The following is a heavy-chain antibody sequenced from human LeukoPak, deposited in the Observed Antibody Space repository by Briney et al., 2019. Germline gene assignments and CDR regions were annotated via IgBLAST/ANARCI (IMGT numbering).Heavy chain of an antibody. V-gene: IGHV4-39*07. J-gene: IGHJ4*02. CDR2: MYYSGST. CDR3: ARGVSGPNDFWSGWVDY. D-gene: IGHD3-3*01. CDR1: GGSISSNEYY. Sequence: PSETLSLTCDVSGGSISSNEYYWGWIRQPPGKGLEWIANMYYSGSTSYNPSLKSRVTISVDTSKNQFSLKLSSVTAADTAVYYCARGVSGPNDFWSGWVDYWGQGTLVTVSS.